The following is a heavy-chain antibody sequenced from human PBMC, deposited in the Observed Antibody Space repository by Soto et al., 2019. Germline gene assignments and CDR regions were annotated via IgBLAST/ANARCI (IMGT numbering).Heavy chain of an antibody. D-gene: IGHD1-26*01. CDR3: APRGGSYYLAHFDY. V-gene: IGHV3-23*01. CDR2: ISGSGGST. Sequence: XGCLRLSCAACGFSFSSYSMSGVRQAPGKGLEWVSAISGSGGSTYYADSVKGRFTISRDNSKNTLYLQMNSLRAEDTAVYYCAPRGGSYYLAHFDYWGQGTLVTVSS. J-gene: IGHJ4*02. CDR1: GFSFSSYS.